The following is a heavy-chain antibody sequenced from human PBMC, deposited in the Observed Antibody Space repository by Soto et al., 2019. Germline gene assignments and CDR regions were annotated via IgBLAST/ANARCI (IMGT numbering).Heavy chain of an antibody. J-gene: IGHJ4*02. CDR3: ARGENYSNYFDS. D-gene: IGHD4-4*01. V-gene: IGHV4-34*01. Sequence: QVQLQQWGAGLLKPSETLSLTCAVYGGSFSGYYWSWIRQPPGNGLEWIGEINHSGTTNYNPSLKSRVTISVDTSKNQFSLKLSSVTAADTAVYYCARGENYSNYFDSWGQGTLVTVSS. CDR1: GGSFSGYY. CDR2: INHSGTT.